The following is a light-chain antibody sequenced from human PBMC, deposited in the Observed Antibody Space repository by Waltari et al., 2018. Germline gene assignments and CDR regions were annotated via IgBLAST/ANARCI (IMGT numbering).Light chain of an antibody. J-gene: IGKJ2*01. CDR3: QQYLSWYT. CDR1: HSVRSN. Sequence: EVVMTQSPATLSVSPGERATLSCRASHSVRSNLAWYQQTPGQTPRLLIYGASTRATGIPARFSGSGSGTEFTLTISNLQSEDFAVYYCQQYLSWYTFGQGTKLEIK. V-gene: IGKV3-15*01. CDR2: GAS.